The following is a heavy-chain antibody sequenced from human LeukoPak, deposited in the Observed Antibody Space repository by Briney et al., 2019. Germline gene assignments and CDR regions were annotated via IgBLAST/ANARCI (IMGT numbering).Heavy chain of an antibody. J-gene: IGHJ4*02. CDR3: ARAGYDSSGHLGPYFDY. V-gene: IGHV4-31*03. CDR1: GGSISSGGYY. D-gene: IGHD3-22*01. Sequence: SETLSLTCTVSGGSISSGGYYWSWIRQHPGKGLEWIGYIYYSGSTYYNPSLKSRVTISVDTSKNQFSLKLSSVTAADTAVYYCARAGYDSSGHLGPYFDYWGQGTLVTVSS. CDR2: IYYSGST.